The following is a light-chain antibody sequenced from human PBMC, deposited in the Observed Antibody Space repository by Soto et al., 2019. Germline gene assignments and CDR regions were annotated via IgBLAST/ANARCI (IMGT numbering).Light chain of an antibody. J-gene: IGKJ5*01. Sequence: ELVLTQSPGTLSLSPGERATLSCRASPSVSNNLAWYQQQPGEAPRILIYYASTRATGGLARWSGSGSATAFTLTISSLLYEDFVVYYCQQHNNWPPITFGQGTRLEI. CDR2: YAS. CDR3: QQHNNWPPIT. CDR1: PSVSNN. V-gene: IGKV3-15*01.